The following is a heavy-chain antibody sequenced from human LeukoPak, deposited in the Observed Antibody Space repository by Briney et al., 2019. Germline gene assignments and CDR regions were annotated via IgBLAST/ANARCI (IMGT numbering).Heavy chain of an antibody. V-gene: IGHV4-39*01. Sequence: NPSETLSLTCTVSGGSITTSSYYWGWIRQPPGKGLEWIGSIYYSGSTYYNPSLKGRVTISVDTSKNQFSLKLSSVTAADTAVYYCARAFRARYFDLWGRGTLVTVSS. J-gene: IGHJ2*01. CDR1: GGSITTSSYY. CDR3: ARAFRARYFDL. CDR2: IYYSGST. D-gene: IGHD2/OR15-2a*01.